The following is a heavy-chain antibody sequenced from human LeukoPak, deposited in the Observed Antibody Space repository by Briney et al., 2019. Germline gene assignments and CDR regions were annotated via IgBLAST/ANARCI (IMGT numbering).Heavy chain of an antibody. J-gene: IGHJ4*02. CDR1: GGSISSYY. CDR3: ARGLAGDYGDYGFDY. Sequence: PSETLSLTCTVSGGSISSYYWSWIRQPPGKGLEWIGYIYYSGSTNYNPSLKSRVTISVDTSKNQFSLKLSSVTAADTAVYYCARGLAGDYGDYGFDYWGQGTLVTVSS. V-gene: IGHV4-59*01. D-gene: IGHD4-17*01. CDR2: IYYSGST.